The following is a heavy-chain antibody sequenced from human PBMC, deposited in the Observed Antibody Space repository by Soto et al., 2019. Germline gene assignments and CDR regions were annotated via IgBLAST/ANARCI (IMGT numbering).Heavy chain of an antibody. CDR1: GFTFSDSY. CDR3: AKFLGGIPARPFDS. V-gene: IGHV3-11*01. D-gene: IGHD6-6*01. CDR2: ISGRAITT. Sequence: QVQLVESGGGLVKPGGSVRLSCAASGFTFSDSYMSWVRQAQGKGLEGVSYISGRAITTSHADSVKGRFTISRDNGKNSVYLQMDSLRAEDTAVYYCAKFLGGIPARPFDSWGQGTLVTVSS. J-gene: IGHJ4*02.